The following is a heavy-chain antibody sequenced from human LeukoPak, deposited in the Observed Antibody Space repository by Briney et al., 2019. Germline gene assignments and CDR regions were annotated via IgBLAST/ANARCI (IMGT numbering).Heavy chain of an antibody. CDR2: ISAYNGNT. D-gene: IGHD6-6*01. V-gene: IGHV1-18*01. J-gene: IGHJ6*03. Sequence: ASVKVSCKASGYTFTSYGIRWVRQAPGQGLEWMGWISAYNGNTNYAQKLQGRVTMTTDTSTSTAYMELRSLRSDDTAVYYCARNPPIAARDTAYYYYYMDVWGKGTTVTVSS. CDR3: ARNPPIAARDTAYYYYYMDV. CDR1: GYTFTSYG.